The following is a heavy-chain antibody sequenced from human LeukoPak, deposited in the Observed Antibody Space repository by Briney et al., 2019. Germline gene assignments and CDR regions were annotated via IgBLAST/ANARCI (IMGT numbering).Heavy chain of an antibody. D-gene: IGHD3-3*01. J-gene: IGHJ4*02. V-gene: IGHV3-9*01. CDR3: AKDRFLEFGAFDY. CDR2: ISWNSGSI. CDR1: GFTFDDYA. Sequence: GRSLRLSCAASGFTFDDYAMHWVRQAPGKGLEWVSGISWNSGSIGYADSVKGRFTISRDNAKNSLYLQMNSLRAEDTALYYCAKDRFLEFGAFDYWGQGTLVTVSS.